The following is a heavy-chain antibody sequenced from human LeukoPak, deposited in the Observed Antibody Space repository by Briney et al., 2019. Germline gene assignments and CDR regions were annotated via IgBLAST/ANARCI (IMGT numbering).Heavy chain of an antibody. CDR1: GFTFSSYA. CDR2: ISYDGSNK. D-gene: IGHD6-19*01. J-gene: IGHJ5*02. CDR3: ARDPHKYSSGWYNWFDP. V-gene: IGHV3-30-3*01. Sequence: SGGSLRLSCAASGFTFSSYAMHWVRQAPGKGLEWVAVISYDGSNKYYADSVKGRFTISRDNSKNTLYLQMNSLRAEDTAVYYCARDPHKYSSGWYNWFDPWGQGTLVTVSS.